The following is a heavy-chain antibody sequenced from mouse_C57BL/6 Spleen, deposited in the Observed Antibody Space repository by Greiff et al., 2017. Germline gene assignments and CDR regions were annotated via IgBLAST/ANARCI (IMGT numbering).Heavy chain of an antibody. CDR2: IHPTSGST. CDR1: GYTFTSYW. V-gene: IGHV1-64*01. Sequence: QVQLQQPGAELVKPGASVKLSCKASGYTFTSYWMHWVKQRPGQGLEWIGMIHPTSGSTNYNEKFKSKATLTVDKSSSTAYMQLSSLTSEDSAVEYCSRERYYYGGSGAWFAYWGQGTLVTVSA. J-gene: IGHJ3*01. D-gene: IGHD1-1*01. CDR3: SRERYYYGGSGAWFAY.